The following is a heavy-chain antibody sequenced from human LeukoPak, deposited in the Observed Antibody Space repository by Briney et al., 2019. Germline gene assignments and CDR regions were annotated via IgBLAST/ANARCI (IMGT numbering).Heavy chain of an antibody. D-gene: IGHD6-19*01. V-gene: IGHV1-46*01. Sequence: SVTVSFKASGYTFTNYYMHWVRQAPGQGLEWMGIINPSGGSTSYAQKFQGRVTMPRDTSTSTVYMELSSLRSEDTAVYYCARGGGSGWRYFDYWGQGTLVTVSS. CDR2: INPSGGST. J-gene: IGHJ4*02. CDR1: GYTFTNYY. CDR3: ARGGGSGWRYFDY.